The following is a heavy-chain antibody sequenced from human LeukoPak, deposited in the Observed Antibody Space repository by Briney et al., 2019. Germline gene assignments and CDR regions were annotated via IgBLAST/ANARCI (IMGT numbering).Heavy chain of an antibody. D-gene: IGHD3-10*01. V-gene: IGHV3-53*01. J-gene: IGHJ4*02. CDR3: AREDMVRGMGAIDY. Sequence: GGSLRLSCAASGFTVSSNYMSWVRQAPGKGLEWVSVIYSGGSTYYADSVKGRFTISRDNSKNTLYLQMNCLRAEDTAVYYCAREDMVRGMGAIDYWGQGTLVTVSS. CDR1: GFTVSSNY. CDR2: IYSGGST.